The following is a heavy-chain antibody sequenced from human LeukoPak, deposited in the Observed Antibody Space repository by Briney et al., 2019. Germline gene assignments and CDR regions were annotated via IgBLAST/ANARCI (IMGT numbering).Heavy chain of an antibody. CDR3: ASRHRGSYYFDY. CDR2: ISSSGSTI. D-gene: IGHD1-26*01. CDR1: GFTFSDYY. V-gene: IGHV3-11*01. J-gene: IGHJ4*02. Sequence: GGSLRLSCAASGFTFSDYYMSWVRQAPGKGLEWVSYISSSGSTIYYADSVKGGFTISSDNANNSLYLQMNSLRAEDTAVYYCASRHRGSYYFDYWGQGTLVTVSS.